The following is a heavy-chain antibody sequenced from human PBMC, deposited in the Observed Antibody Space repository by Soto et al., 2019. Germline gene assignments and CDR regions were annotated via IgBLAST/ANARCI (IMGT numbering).Heavy chain of an antibody. CDR1: GFTFSSYA. Sequence: GSLRLSCAASGFTFSSYAMSWVRQVPGKGLEWVSVISSGAGTYYVDSVKGRFTISRDNSKNTLYLQMNSLRAEDTAVYYCARDLVGATTEYFQHWGQGTLVTVSS. J-gene: IGHJ1*01. CDR3: ARDLVGATTEYFQH. D-gene: IGHD1-26*01. CDR2: ISSGAGT. V-gene: IGHV3-23*01.